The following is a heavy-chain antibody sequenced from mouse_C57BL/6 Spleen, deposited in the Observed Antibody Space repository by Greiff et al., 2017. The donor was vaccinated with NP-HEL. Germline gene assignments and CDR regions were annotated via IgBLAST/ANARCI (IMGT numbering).Heavy chain of an antibody. D-gene: IGHD3-1*01. J-gene: IGHJ3*01. CDR3: TRGTSAWFAY. CDR2: IDPENGDT. CDR1: GFNIKDDY. V-gene: IGHV14-4*01. Sequence: EVMLVESGAELVRPGASVKLSCTASGFNIKDDYMHWVTQRPDQGLEWIGWIDPENGDTEYASKFQGQATRTADTSANTAYLQLSSLTSEDTAVYYCTRGTSAWFAYWGQGTLVTVSA.